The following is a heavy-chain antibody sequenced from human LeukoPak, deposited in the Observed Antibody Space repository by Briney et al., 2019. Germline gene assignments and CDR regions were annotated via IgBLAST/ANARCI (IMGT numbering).Heavy chain of an antibody. Sequence: GGSLRLSCAASGFTFSSYAMHWVRQAPGKGLEWVAVISYDGSNKYYADPEKGRFTISRDNSKNTLYLQMNSLRAEDTAVYYCARSLHPYYYDSSLFDYWGQGTLVTVSS. J-gene: IGHJ4*02. CDR3: ARSLHPYYYDSSLFDY. V-gene: IGHV3-30*04. CDR2: ISYDGSNK. D-gene: IGHD3-22*01. CDR1: GFTFSSYA.